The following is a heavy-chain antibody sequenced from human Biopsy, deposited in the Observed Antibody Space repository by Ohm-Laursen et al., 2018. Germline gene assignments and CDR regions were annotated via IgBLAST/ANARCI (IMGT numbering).Heavy chain of an antibody. J-gene: IGHJ5*02. CDR3: ARGEGSSWFDP. D-gene: IGHD1-26*01. CDR2: IIPIPNVA. CDR1: GDSFTSYA. Sequence: SSVKVSCKASGDSFTSYAIGWVRQAPGQGLEWMGGIIPIPNVATCAQKFQGRITITAGESTSTAYMELSSLTSDDTAVYFCARGEGSSWFDPWGHGTLVTVSS. V-gene: IGHV1-69*01.